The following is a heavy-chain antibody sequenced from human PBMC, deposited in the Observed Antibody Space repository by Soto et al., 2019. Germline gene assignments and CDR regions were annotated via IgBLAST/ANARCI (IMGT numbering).Heavy chain of an antibody. CDR2: ISSSSSTI. V-gene: IGHV3-48*02. Sequence: LRLSCAASGFTFSSYSMNWVRQAPGKGLEWVSYISSSSSTIYYADSVKGRFTISRDNAKNSLYLQMNSLRDEDTAVYYCARESRFLEWLSLNWFDPWGQGTLVTVS. J-gene: IGHJ5*02. D-gene: IGHD3-3*01. CDR1: GFTFSSYS. CDR3: ARESRFLEWLSLNWFDP.